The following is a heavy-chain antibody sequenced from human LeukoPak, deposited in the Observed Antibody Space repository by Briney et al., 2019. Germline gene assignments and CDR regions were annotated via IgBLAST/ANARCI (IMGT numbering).Heavy chain of an antibody. D-gene: IGHD3-10*01. CDR2: VSSDGTST. Sequence: GGSLRLSCAASGFTFSSYAMHWVRQAPGKGLVWVSRVSSDGTSTFYADSVKDRFTISRDNAKNTLYLQMNSLRAEDTAVYYCARDFGPSRRAFDIWGQGTLVTVSS. CDR3: ARDFGPSRRAFDI. CDR1: GFTFSSYA. V-gene: IGHV3-74*01. J-gene: IGHJ3*02.